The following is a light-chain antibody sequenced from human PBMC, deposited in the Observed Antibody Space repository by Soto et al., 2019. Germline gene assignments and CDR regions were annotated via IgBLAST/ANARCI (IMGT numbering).Light chain of an antibody. V-gene: IGKV1-9*01. CDR1: QGISTY. CDR3: QQLNTFPIT. J-gene: IGKJ5*01. CDR2: AAS. Sequence: DIQLTQAPSFLSASVGDRVTITCRASQGISTYLAWYQQKPGRAPNLLIYAASTLQSEVPSRFSGSGSGTEFTLTISSLQPEDFATYSCQQLNTFPITFGQGTRLEIK.